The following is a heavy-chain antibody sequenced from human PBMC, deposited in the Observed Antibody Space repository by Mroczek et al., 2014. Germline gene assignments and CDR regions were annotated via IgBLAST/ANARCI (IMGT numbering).Heavy chain of an antibody. D-gene: IGHD6-13*01. CDR1: GYTFTGYY. CDR2: INPNSGGT. J-gene: IGHJ6*02. Sequence: GKKPGASVKVSCKASGYTFTGYYMHWVRQAPGQGLEWMGWINPNSGGTNYAQKFQGRVTMTRDTSISTAYMELSRLRSDDTAVYYCARERTGPRVGYPLNYYYYGMDVWGQGTTVTVSS. CDR3: ARERTGPRVGYPLNYYYYGMDV. V-gene: IGHV1-2*02.